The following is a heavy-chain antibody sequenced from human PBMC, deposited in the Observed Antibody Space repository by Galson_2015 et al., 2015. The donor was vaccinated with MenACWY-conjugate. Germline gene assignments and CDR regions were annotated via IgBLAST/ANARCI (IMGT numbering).Heavy chain of an antibody. V-gene: IGHV1-18*01. CDR3: SKYTRLGPSVNDF. D-gene: IGHD1-14*01. Sequence: SVKVSCKASGYTFTSYGISWVRQAPGQGLEWMGWVSGYNGETNYAEKFQGGVSMTIDTSTTPAYMEVRSLRSDDTAVYYCSKYTRLGPSVNDFWGQGTLVIVSS. CDR1: GYTFTSYG. J-gene: IGHJ4*02. CDR2: VSGYNGET.